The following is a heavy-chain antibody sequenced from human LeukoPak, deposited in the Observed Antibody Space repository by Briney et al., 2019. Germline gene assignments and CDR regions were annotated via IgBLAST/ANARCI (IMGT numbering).Heavy chain of an antibody. D-gene: IGHD1-26*01. J-gene: IGHJ4*02. V-gene: IGHV4-59*01. CDR2: IHYSGST. CDR3: ARETEVGATFDY. Sequence: PGGSLRLSCAASGFTFSSYAMSWIRQPPGKGLEWIGYIHYSGSTKYNPSLKSRVTISVDTSKNQFSLKLSSVTAADTAVYYCARETEVGATFDYWGQGTLVTVSS. CDR1: GFTFSSYA.